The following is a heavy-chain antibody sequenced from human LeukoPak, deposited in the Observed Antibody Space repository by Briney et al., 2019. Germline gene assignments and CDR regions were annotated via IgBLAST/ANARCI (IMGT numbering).Heavy chain of an antibody. Sequence: GGSLRLSCAASGFTVSSNYMSWVRQAPGKGLEWVSSLRGNGDTFYAESVKGRFTLSRDESRNTVYLHLNKLSVEDTAIYYCAKASWVSSADAVLWGQGTVVTVSS. J-gene: IGHJ4*02. D-gene: IGHD3-16*01. V-gene: IGHV3-53*01. CDR2: LRGNGDT. CDR3: AKASWVSSADAVL. CDR1: GFTVSSNY.